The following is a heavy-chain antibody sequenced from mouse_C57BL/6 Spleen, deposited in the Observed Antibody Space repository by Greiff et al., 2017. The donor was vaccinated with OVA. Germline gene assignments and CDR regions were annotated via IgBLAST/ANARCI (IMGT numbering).Heavy chain of an antibody. CDR1: GYAFTNYL. CDR2: INPGSGGT. J-gene: IGHJ3*01. CDR3: ATYSNYIFAY. D-gene: IGHD2-5*01. V-gene: IGHV1-54*01. Sequence: VQLQQSGAELVRPGTSVKVSCKASGYAFTNYLIEWVKQRPGQGLEWIGVINPGSGGTNYNEKFKGKATLTADKSSSTAYMQLSSLTSEDSAVYFCATYSNYIFAYWGQGTLVTVSA.